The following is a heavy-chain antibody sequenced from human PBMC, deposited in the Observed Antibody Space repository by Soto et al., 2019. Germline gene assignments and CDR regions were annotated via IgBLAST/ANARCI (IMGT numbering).Heavy chain of an antibody. V-gene: IGHV1-8*01. CDR1: GYTFTSYN. CDR3: ARGPHPYLNVC. J-gene: IGHJ4*02. CDR2: MNPNNGNT. D-gene: IGHD2-8*01. Sequence: QVQLVQSGAEVKKPGASVKVSCKASGYTFTSYNINWVRQATGQGLEWMGWMNPNNGNTGYAQNTQGRVTMTRGSSIRTAYMELSRVRSEEPAVYYCARGPHPYLNVCWGQGNLVTVSS.